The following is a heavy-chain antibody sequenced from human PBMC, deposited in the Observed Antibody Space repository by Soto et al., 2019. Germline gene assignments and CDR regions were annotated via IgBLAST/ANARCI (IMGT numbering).Heavy chain of an antibody. CDR3: ARGGSNDWQVAFDI. D-gene: IGHD3-9*01. CDR2: INHSGSN. Sequence: SETLSLTCFVSGGSFSTYYYNWIRQSPGKGLEWIGEINHSGSNNYSPSLKSRVTMSLDTSKNQFSLKLTSVTAADTAVYYCARGGSNDWQVAFDIWGQGTMVTVSS. CDR1: GGSFSTYY. V-gene: IGHV4-34*01. J-gene: IGHJ3*02.